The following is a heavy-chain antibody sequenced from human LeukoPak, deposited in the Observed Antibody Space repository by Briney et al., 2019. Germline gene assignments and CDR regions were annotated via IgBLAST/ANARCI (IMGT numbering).Heavy chain of an antibody. CDR2: IKSKPDGGTT. CDR3: STDQLVYGMDV. CDR1: GFTFSNAW. D-gene: IGHD1-1*01. Sequence: GGSLRLSCAASGFTFSNAWMSWVRQAPGKGLEWVGRIKSKPDGGTTDYAAPVKGRFTISRDDSKNTLHLQMNSLKTGDTAVYYCSTDQLVYGMDVWGQGTTVTVSS. V-gene: IGHV3-15*01. J-gene: IGHJ6*02.